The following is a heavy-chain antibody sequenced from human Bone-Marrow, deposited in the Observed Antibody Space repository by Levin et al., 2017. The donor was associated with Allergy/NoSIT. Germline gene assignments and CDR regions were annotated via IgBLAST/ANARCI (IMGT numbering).Heavy chain of an antibody. D-gene: IGHD6-13*01. CDR3: AKGGSSWSFDC. CDR1: GFTFTYYV. CDR2: IVGSGGNT. J-gene: IGHJ4*02. V-gene: IGHV3-23*01. Sequence: PGGSLRLSCAASGFTFTYYVMHWVRQAPGKGLEWVSGIVGSGGNTFYADSVKGRFTISRDSSKNTLFLQMNSLRAEDTAAYYCAKGGSSWSFDCWGQGTLVTVSS.